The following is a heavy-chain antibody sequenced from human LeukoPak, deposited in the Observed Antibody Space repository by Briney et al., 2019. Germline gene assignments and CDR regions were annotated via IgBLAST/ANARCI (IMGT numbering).Heavy chain of an antibody. J-gene: IGHJ3*02. V-gene: IGHV4-4*07. Sequence: PSETLSLTCTVSGGSISSYYWSWIRQPAGKGLEWIGRIYTSGSTNYNPSLKSRVTMSVDTSKNQFSLKLSSVTAADTAVYYCARDGPHYYHHLGVFDIWGQGTMVTVSS. D-gene: IGHD3-10*01. CDR1: GGSISSYY. CDR3: ARDGPHYYHHLGVFDI. CDR2: IYTSGST.